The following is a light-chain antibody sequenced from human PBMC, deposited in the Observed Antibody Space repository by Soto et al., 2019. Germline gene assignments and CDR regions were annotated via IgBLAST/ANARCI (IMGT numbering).Light chain of an antibody. CDR2: GAS. J-gene: IGKJ4*01. CDR3: QQYSGSVLT. CDR1: QIVSNNY. Sequence: VLTQSPGTLSSSPGGRVSLSCRASQIVSNNYLAWYQQKSGQAPRLLLFGASNRATGIPDRCSGSGSGTDFTLTISGLEPEDFAVYFCQQYSGSVLTFGGGTKV. V-gene: IGKV3-20*01.